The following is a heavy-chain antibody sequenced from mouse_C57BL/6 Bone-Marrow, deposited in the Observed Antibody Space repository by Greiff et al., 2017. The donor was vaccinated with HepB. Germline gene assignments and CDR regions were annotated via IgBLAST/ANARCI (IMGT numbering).Heavy chain of an antibody. CDR2: IWSDGST. V-gene: IGHV2-6-1*01. J-gene: IGHJ4*01. Sequence: VKLMESGPGLVAPSQSLSITCTVSGFSLTSYGVHWVRQPPGKGLEWLVVIWSDGSTTYNSALKSRLSISKDNSKSQVFLKMNSLQTDDTAMYYCARHDYDEYYYAMDYWGQGTSVTVSS. D-gene: IGHD2-4*01. CDR1: GFSLTSYG. CDR3: ARHDYDEYYYAMDY.